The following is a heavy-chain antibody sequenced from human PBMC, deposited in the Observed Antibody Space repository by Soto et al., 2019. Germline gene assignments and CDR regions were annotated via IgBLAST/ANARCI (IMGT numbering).Heavy chain of an antibody. D-gene: IGHD4-17*01. CDR1: GYTITNYY. J-gene: IGHJ4*02. Sequence: QVQLVQSGAEVKKPGASVKVSCKASGYTITNYYIHWVRQAPGQRLEWMGIINPSGGSTSYAQKVQVRITMTWDTSTSTVYMELNSLRSEDTAVYYCASHSIGYRYGDYSDYWGRGTLVTVSS. V-gene: IGHV1-46*01. CDR3: ASHSIGYRYGDYSDY. CDR2: INPSGGST.